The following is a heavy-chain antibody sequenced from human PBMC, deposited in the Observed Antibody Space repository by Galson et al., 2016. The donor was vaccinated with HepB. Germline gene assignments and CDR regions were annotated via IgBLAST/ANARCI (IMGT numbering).Heavy chain of an antibody. CDR2: CSGSGVDT. CDR1: GFTFRGCA. J-gene: IGHJ4*02. D-gene: IGHD4-17*01. Sequence: SLRLSCAASGFTFRGCAMSWVRQAPGKGLEWVSGCSGSGVDTLYADSVKGRSTISRDNSKNTLYLQMNSLRIEDTAVYYCAKDRYTVTTLFDFWGQGALVTVSS. V-gene: IGHV3-23*01. CDR3: AKDRYTVTTLFDF.